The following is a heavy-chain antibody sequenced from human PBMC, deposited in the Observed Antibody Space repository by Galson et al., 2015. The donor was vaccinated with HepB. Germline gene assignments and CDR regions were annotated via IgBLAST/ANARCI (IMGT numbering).Heavy chain of an antibody. CDR2: INAGTGNT. Sequence: SVKVSCKGSGYTFAKYALHWVRQAPGQRLQWMGRINAGTGNTKYSQKFQGRAIITRDTSATTVYLDLSSLTSEDTAVYFCARTASWAFDFWGQGTLVTVSS. CDR3: ARTASWAFDF. CDR1: GYTFAKYA. V-gene: IGHV1-3*01. D-gene: IGHD2-2*01. J-gene: IGHJ4*02.